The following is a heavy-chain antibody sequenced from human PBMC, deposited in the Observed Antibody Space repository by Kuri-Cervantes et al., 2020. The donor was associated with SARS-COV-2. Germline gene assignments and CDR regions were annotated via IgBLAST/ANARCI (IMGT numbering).Heavy chain of an antibody. Sequence: GSLRLSCAASGFTFSDYYMSWIRQAPGKGLEWIGSIYYSGSTYYNPSLKSRVTISVDTSKNQFSLKLSSVTAADTAVYYCARRYNWNDGDYFDYWGQGTLVTVSS. CDR3: ARRYNWNDGDYFDY. V-gene: IGHV4-59*05. CDR1: GFTFSDYY. J-gene: IGHJ4*02. D-gene: IGHD1-20*01. CDR2: IYYSGST.